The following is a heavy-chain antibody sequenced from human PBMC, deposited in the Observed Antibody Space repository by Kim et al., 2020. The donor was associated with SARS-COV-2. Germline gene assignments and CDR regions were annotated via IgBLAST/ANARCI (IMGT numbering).Heavy chain of an antibody. J-gene: IGHJ4*02. Sequence: GGSLRLSCAASGFTFDDYAMHWVRQAPGKGLEWVSGISWNSGSIGYADSVKGRFTISRDNAKNSLYLQMNSLRAEDTALYYCAKEGYSGYGGFDYWGQGT. V-gene: IGHV3-9*01. CDR1: GFTFDDYA. D-gene: IGHD5-12*01. CDR2: ISWNSGSI. CDR3: AKEGYSGYGGFDY.